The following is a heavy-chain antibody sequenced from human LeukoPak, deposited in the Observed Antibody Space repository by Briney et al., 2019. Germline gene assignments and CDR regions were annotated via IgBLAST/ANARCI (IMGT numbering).Heavy chain of an antibody. Sequence: GASVKVSCKASGYTFTSYGISWVRQAPGQGLEWMGWISAYNGNTNYAQKLQGRVTMTTDTSTSTAYMELRSLRSDETAVYYCARAPYSSSSVWSWFDPWGQGTLVTVSS. V-gene: IGHV1-18*01. J-gene: IGHJ5*02. CDR2: ISAYNGNT. CDR3: ARAPYSSSSVWSWFDP. CDR1: GYTFTSYG. D-gene: IGHD6-6*01.